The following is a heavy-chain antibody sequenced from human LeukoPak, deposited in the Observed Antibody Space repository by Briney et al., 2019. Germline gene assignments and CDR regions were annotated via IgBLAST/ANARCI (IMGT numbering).Heavy chain of an antibody. D-gene: IGHD1-1*01. Sequence: PSETLSLTCTVSGGSISSSSYYWGWVRHPPGNGLEWIGSIYYSGSTYNNPSLKSRVTVSGDTSKHQFSLKLSSVTAAYSAVYYCARLVYNLSYFDYWGQGTLVTVSS. V-gene: IGHV4-39*01. CDR3: ARLVYNLSYFDY. CDR1: GGSISSSSYY. CDR2: IYYSGST. J-gene: IGHJ4*02.